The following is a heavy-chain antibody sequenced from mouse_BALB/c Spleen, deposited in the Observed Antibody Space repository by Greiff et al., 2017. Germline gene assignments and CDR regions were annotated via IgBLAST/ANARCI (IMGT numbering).Heavy chain of an antibody. Sequence: EVQLVESGGDLVKPGGSLKLSCAASGFTFSSYGMSWVRQTPDKRLEWVATISSGGSYTYYPDSVKGRFTISRDNAKNTLYLQMSSLKSEDTAMYYCARDYRYDGDYWGQGTTLTVSS. CDR1: GFTFSSYG. CDR2: ISSGGSYT. D-gene: IGHD2-14*01. CDR3: ARDYRYDGDY. V-gene: IGHV5-6*01. J-gene: IGHJ2*01.